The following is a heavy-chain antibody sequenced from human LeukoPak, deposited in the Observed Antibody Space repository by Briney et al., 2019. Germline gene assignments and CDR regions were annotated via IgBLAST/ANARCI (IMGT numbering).Heavy chain of an antibody. J-gene: IGHJ4*02. CDR1: GYSISSGYY. V-gene: IGHV4-38-2*01. D-gene: IGHD5-24*01. Sequence: KPSETLSLTCLVSGYSISSGYYWGWIRQPPGKGLEWIGSIHHSGSTYYNPSLKSRVTISVDTSKNQFSLKLSSVTAADTAVYYCATDRRKANVEMATITPPNFDYWGQGTLVTVSS. CDR3: ATDRRKANVEMATITPPNFDY. CDR2: IHHSGST.